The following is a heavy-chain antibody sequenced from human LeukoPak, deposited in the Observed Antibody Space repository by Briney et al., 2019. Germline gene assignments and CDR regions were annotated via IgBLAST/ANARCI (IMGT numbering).Heavy chain of an antibody. CDR1: GGTFSSYT. CDR3: ASGATINYYYYMDV. V-gene: IGHV1-69*02. J-gene: IGHJ6*03. D-gene: IGHD5-12*01. CDR2: IIPILGIA. Sequence: GASVKVSCKASGGTFSSYTISWVRQAPGQGLEWMGRIIPILGIANYAQKFQGRVTITTDESTSTAYMELSSLRSEDTAVYYCASGATINYYYYMDVWGKGTTVTVSS.